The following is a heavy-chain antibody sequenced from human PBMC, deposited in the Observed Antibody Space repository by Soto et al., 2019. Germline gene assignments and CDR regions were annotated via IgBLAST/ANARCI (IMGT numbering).Heavy chain of an antibody. D-gene: IGHD1-1*01. CDR3: ATAGTGTFTY. V-gene: IGHV3-74*03. CDR1: GFTFSGSW. Sequence: EVQLVESGGGLVQPGGSLRLSCAASGFTFSGSWMHWVRQAPGKGLVWVSRISSDGSSTTYADCVKGRFTISRDNAKNMLYLQMNSLRAEDTAVYYCATAGTGTFTYWGQGTLATVSS. CDR2: ISSDGSST. J-gene: IGHJ4*02.